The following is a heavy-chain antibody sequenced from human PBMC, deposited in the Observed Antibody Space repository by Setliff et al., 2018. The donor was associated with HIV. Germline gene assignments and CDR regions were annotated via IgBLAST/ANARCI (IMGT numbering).Heavy chain of an antibody. V-gene: IGHV4-39*07. CDR3: ARGGRSTVATWAWFDP. CDR1: GGSIWNYY. CDR2: IYYSGST. D-gene: IGHD4-4*01. Sequence: PSETLSLTCTVSGGSIWNYYWSWIRQPPGKGLEWIGTIYYSGSTYYNPSLKSRVTISGDTTKNRFSLKLTSVTAADTAVYYCARGGRSTVATWAWFDPWGQGTLVTVSS. J-gene: IGHJ5*02.